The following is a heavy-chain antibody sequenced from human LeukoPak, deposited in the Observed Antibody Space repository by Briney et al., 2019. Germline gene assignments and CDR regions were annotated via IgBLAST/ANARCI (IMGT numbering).Heavy chain of an antibody. D-gene: IGHD2-2*01. CDR3: ARGRYCSSTSCYHFDY. CDR1: GGSISSYY. CDR2: IYTSGST. J-gene: IGHJ4*02. V-gene: IGHV4-4*07. Sequence: PSETPSLTCTVSGGSISSYYWSWIRQPAGKGLEWIGRIYTSGSTNYNPSLKSRVTMSVDASKNQFSLKLSSVTAADTAVYYCARGRYCSSTSCYHFDYWGQGTLVTVSS.